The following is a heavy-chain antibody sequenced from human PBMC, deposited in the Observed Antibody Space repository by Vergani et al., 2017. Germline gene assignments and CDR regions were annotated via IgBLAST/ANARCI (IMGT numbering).Heavy chain of an antibody. CDR3: ASRRPRLXLGSKSNAGTFDS. J-gene: IGHJ4*02. V-gene: IGHV4-34*02. D-gene: IGHD3-10*01. CDR1: GGSLSGYF. Sequence: QVHLQQRGAGVLKPSETRALTCGVIGGSLSGYFWSWIRQSPGRGLGWIGEITAIGSAKYSPSATSRVTISVDTSRGEFTLTVTSVTAADTGLYFCASRRPRLXLGSKSNAGTFDSWGQGTLVTVSS. CDR2: ITAIGSA.